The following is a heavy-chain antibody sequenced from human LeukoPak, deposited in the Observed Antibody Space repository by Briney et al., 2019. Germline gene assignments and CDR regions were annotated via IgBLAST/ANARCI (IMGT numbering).Heavy chain of an antibody. CDR1: GFTFSSYS. Sequence: GGSLRLSCAASGFTFSSYSMNWVRQAPGKGLEWVSYISSSSSTIYYADSVKGRFTISRDNAKNSLYLQMNSLRAEDTAVYYCASGASSYDFWSGYYYYYMDVWGKGTTVTVSS. V-gene: IGHV3-48*04. CDR3: ASGASSYDFWSGYYYYYMDV. J-gene: IGHJ6*03. CDR2: ISSSSSTI. D-gene: IGHD3-3*01.